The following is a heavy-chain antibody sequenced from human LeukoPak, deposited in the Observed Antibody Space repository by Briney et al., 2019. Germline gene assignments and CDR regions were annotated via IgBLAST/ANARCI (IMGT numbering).Heavy chain of an antibody. V-gene: IGHV4-59*01. CDR2: IYYSVST. Sequence: LETLSLSCTVSGGSLSSYYWSWIRQPPGKGLEWIGYIYYSVSTNYTPSLKSRVTISVDSSKNQFSLKLSSVTAVDTAVYYCARDRPSLAADYYYYGMDVWGQGTTVTVSS. CDR1: GGSLSSYY. CDR3: ARDRPSLAADYYYYGMDV. J-gene: IGHJ6*02. D-gene: IGHD2-15*01.